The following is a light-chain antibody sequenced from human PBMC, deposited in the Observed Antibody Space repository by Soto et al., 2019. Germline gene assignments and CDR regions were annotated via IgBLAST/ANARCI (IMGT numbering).Light chain of an antibody. Sequence: EIVMTQSPDTLSVSPGEIATLYFSASQRISRSLAWYQQKPGQAPRLLIYGASSRATGIPDRFSGSWSGTDFTLTISRLEPEDFAVYYCQQYGSSPLTFGGGTKVDI. CDR1: QRISRS. CDR2: GAS. J-gene: IGKJ4*01. CDR3: QQYGSSPLT. V-gene: IGKV3-20*01.